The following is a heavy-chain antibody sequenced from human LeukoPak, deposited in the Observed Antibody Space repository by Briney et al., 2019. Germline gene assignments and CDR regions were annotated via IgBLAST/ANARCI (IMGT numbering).Heavy chain of an antibody. CDR1: GFTFSGSA. D-gene: IGHD3-9*01. CDR2: IRSKANSYAT. Sequence: PGGSLTLSCAASGFTFSGSAMHWVRQASGKGLEWVGRIRSKANSYATVYDASVKGRFTISRDDSKNTAYLQMNSLKTEDTAVYYCTRTSDILTGYTPREAYYYYYHMDVWGKGTTVTISS. V-gene: IGHV3-73*01. J-gene: IGHJ6*03. CDR3: TRTSDILTGYTPREAYYYYYHMDV.